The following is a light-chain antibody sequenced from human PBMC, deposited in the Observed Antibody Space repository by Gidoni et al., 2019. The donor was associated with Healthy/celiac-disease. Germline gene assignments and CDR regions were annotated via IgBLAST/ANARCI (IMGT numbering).Light chain of an antibody. V-gene: IGKV3-11*01. J-gene: IGKJ1*01. CDR2: DAS. CDR3: QQRSNWPWT. Sequence: EIVLTQSPDTLSLSPGERATLSCRASQRVSSYLAWYQQKPGQAPRLLIYDASNRATGIPARFSGSGSGTDFTLTISSLEPEDFAVYYCQQRSNWPWTFGQGTKVEIK. CDR1: QRVSSY.